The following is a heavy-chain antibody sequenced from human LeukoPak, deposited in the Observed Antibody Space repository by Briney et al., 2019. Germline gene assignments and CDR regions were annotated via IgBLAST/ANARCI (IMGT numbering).Heavy chain of an antibody. J-gene: IGHJ4*02. CDR3: ARDVSPLSGYPDY. V-gene: IGHV1-2*02. CDR1: GYTFTDYY. Sequence: ASVKVSCKASGYTFTDYYLHWVRQAPGQGLEWMGWINPNSGGTNYAQKFQGRVTLTRDTSTSTAYMEISRLTSDDTAVYYCARDVSPLSGYPDYWGQGTLVTVSS. CDR2: INPNSGGT. D-gene: IGHD3-22*01.